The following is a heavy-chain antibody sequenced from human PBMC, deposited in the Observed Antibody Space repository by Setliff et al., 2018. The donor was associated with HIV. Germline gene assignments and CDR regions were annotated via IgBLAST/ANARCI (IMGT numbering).Heavy chain of an antibody. J-gene: IGHJ3*02. D-gene: IGHD1-26*01. V-gene: IGHV4-59*08. Sequence: PSETLSLTCSVSGGSMRNYYWSWIRQPPRKGLEWVGYISYNGITTYNPSLKSRVTISVDTSKNQFSLKLTSVTAADTAVYYCARHRPWEVGVFDIWGQGTMVTVSS. CDR3: ARHRPWEVGVFDI. CDR2: ISYNGIT. CDR1: GGSMRNYY.